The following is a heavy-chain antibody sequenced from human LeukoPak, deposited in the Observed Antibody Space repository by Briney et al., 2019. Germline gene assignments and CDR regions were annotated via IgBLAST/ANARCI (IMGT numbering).Heavy chain of an antibody. Sequence: GRSLRLSCAASGFTFSSYWMSWVRQAPGKGLEWVANIKQDGSEKYYVDSVKGRFTISRDNAKNSLYLQMNSLRAEDTAVYYCASSYYDFWSGYHDAFDIWGQGTMVTVSS. V-gene: IGHV3-7*01. J-gene: IGHJ3*02. CDR1: GFTFSSYW. CDR2: IKQDGSEK. CDR3: ASSYYDFWSGYHDAFDI. D-gene: IGHD3-3*01.